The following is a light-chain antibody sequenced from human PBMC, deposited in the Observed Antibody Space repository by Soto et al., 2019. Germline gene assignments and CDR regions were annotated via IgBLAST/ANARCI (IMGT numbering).Light chain of an antibody. Sequence: MTQSPSSVSASVGDRIIITCRAGQDVRAWLAWYQQKPGKVPKLLIHGVSPLLPGVPSRFSGSGSATEFTLTIDSLQPEDSGTYYCQQARSFPLTFGGGTKVEV. CDR1: QDVRAW. CDR3: QQARSFPLT. CDR2: GVS. V-gene: IGKV1D-12*01. J-gene: IGKJ4*01.